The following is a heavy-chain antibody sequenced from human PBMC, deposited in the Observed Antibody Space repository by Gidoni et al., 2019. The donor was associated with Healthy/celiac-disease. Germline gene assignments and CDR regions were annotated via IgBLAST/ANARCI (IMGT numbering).Heavy chain of an antibody. CDR1: GFTFSSYA. CDR3: ARGSWVLWWGLLSSAGLGFDY. CDR2: ISSNGGRK. Sequence: EVQLVESGEGLVQPGGSLRLSCAASGFTFSSYAMHWVRQAPGKGLEYVSAISSNGGRKYYADSVKGRFTIARDNSKNTLYIQMGSLRAEDMAVYYCARGSWVLWWGLLSSAGLGFDYWGQGTLVTVSS. D-gene: IGHD2-21*02. V-gene: IGHV3-64*02. J-gene: IGHJ4*02.